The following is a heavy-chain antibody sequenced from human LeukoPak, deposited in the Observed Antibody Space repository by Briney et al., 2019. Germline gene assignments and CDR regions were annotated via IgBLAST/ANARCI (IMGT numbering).Heavy chain of an antibody. CDR2: ISAYNGNT. Sequence: GASVKVSCKSSGYTFTSYGISWVRQAPGQGLEWMGWISAYNGNTNYAHKPQGRVTMTTDTSTSTAYMELGSLRSDGTAVDYCARDSKPRPFDWLLGWFDPWGQGTLVTVSS. CDR1: GYTFTSYG. D-gene: IGHD3-9*01. J-gene: IGHJ5*02. V-gene: IGHV1-18*01. CDR3: ARDSKPRPFDWLLGWFDP.